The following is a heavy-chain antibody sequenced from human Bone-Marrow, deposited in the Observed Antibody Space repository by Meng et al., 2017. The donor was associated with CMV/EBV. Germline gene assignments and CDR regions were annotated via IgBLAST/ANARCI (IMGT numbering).Heavy chain of an antibody. V-gene: IGHV4-34*01. D-gene: IGHD5-18*01. Sequence: SCAVYGGSFSGYYLSWIRQPPGKGLEWIGEINHSGSTNYNPSLKSRVTISVDTSKNQFSLKLSSVTAADTAVYYCARVGYRYGYKFHYWGQGTLVTVSS. CDR1: GGSFSGYY. J-gene: IGHJ4*02. CDR3: ARVGYRYGYKFHY. CDR2: INHSGST.